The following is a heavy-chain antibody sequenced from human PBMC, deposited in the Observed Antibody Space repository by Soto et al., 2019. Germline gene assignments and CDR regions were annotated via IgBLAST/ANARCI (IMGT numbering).Heavy chain of an antibody. J-gene: IGHJ4*02. Sequence: ASVKVSCKASGYTFTSYAMHWVRQAPGQGLEWMGGIIPIFGTANYAQKFQGRVTITADESTSTAYMELSSLRSEDTAVYYCARDSSGWYLYWGQGTLVTVSS. CDR3: ARDSSGWYLY. CDR1: GYTFTSYA. V-gene: IGHV1-69*13. CDR2: IIPIFGTA. D-gene: IGHD6-19*01.